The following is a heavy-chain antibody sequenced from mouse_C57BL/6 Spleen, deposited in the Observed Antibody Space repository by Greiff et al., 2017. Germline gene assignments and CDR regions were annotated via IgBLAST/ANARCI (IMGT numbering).Heavy chain of an antibody. CDR1: GFPFSNSW. V-gene: IGHV6-3*01. J-gene: IGHJ2*01. Sequence: AGGSMNLSCVASGFPFSNSWMNWVRQSPEKGLEWVAQIRLKSDNYATHYAESVKGRFTISRDDSKSSVYMQMNNLRAEETGIYYCTGPYYYGSSDDYWGQGTTLTVSS. D-gene: IGHD1-1*01. CDR2: IRLKSDNYAT. CDR3: TGPYYYGSSDDY.